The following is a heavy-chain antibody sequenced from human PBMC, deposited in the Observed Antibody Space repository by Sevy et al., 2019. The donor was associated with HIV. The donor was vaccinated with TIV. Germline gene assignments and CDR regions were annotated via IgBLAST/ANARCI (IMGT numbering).Heavy chain of an antibody. V-gene: IGHV3-48*02. CDR1: GFTFSSYS. Sequence: GGSLRLSCAASGFTFSSYSMNWVRQAPGKGLEWVSYISSSSSTIYYADSVKGRFTISRDNAKNSLYLQMNSLRDEETAGYYCARLYYDYVWGSYPFKDFDYWGQGTLVTVSS. J-gene: IGHJ4*02. D-gene: IGHD3-16*01. CDR3: ARLYYDYVWGSYPFKDFDY. CDR2: ISSSSSTI.